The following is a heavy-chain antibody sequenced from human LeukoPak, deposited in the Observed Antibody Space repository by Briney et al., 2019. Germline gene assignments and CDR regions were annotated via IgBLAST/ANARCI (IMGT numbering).Heavy chain of an antibody. CDR2: IYYSGST. J-gene: IGHJ3*02. V-gene: IGHV4-39*01. D-gene: IGHD1-26*01. CDR1: GGSISSSNYY. Sequence: SETLSLTCTVSGGSISSSNYYWDWIRQPPGKGLEWIGSIYYSGSTYYNPSLKSRVTISVDTSKNQFSLKLSSVTAADTAVYYCARRGEGELPEAEGDDAFDIWGQGTMVTVSS. CDR3: ARRGEGELPEAEGDDAFDI.